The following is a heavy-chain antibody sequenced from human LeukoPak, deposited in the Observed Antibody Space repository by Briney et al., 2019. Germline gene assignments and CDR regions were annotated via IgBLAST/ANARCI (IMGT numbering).Heavy chain of an antibody. CDR3: ARAWTPDIAVAGIFDS. D-gene: IGHD6-19*01. CDR1: GYTFTTYA. J-gene: IGHJ4*02. V-gene: IGHV1-3*04. Sequence: ASVKVSCKASGYTFTTYAIHWVRQAPGQGLEWMGWINTGNGNTKYSQNFQGRVTITRDTSASTAYMDLTSLKSEDTAVYYCARAWTPDIAVAGIFDSWGQGALVTVSS. CDR2: INTGNGNT.